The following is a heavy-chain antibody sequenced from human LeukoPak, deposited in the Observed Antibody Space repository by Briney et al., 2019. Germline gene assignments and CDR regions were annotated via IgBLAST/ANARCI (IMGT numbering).Heavy chain of an antibody. CDR1: GFTFSNYG. V-gene: IGHV3-30*02. CDR2: IRNDGSIK. J-gene: IGHJ4*02. CDR3: ARRAGAYSHPYDY. D-gene: IGHD4/OR15-4a*01. Sequence: GGSLRLSCAASGFTFSNYGMHWVRQAPGKGLEWVAFIRNDGSIKYYTDSVKGRFTISRDNSKNTLYLQMNSLRAEDTAVYYCARRAGAYSHPYDYWGQGTLVIVSS.